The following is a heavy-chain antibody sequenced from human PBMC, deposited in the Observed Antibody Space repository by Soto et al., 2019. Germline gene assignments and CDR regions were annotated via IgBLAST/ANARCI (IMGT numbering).Heavy chain of an antibody. D-gene: IGHD3-10*01. CDR3: ARRYGSGRYDWFDS. Sequence: EVQLLESGGGLVQRGGSLRLSCSASGFTFGTYAMNWVRQAPGKGLEWVSGISGSGSRTYYADSVKGRFTISRDNSGNTVDLQMNSLRADDPALYYCARRYGSGRYDWFDSWGLGALVTVSS. CDR1: GFTFGTYA. J-gene: IGHJ5*01. CDR2: ISGSGSRT. V-gene: IGHV3-23*01.